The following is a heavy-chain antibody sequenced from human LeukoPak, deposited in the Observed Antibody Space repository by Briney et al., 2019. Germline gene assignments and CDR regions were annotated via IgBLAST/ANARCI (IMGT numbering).Heavy chain of an antibody. J-gene: IGHJ6*03. CDR3: ARGRGAMVPKYSYYMDV. CDR2: INHSGST. CDR1: GGSFSGYY. D-gene: IGHD5-18*01. V-gene: IGHV4-34*01. Sequence: ETLSLTCAVYGGSFSGYYWSWIRQPPEKGLEWIGEINHSGSTNYNPSLKSRVTISVDTSKNQFSLKLSSVTAADTAVYYCARGRGAMVPKYSYYMDVWGKGTTVTVSS.